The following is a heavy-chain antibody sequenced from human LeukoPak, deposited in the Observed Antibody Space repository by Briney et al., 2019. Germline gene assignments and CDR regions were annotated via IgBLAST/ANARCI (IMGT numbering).Heavy chain of an antibody. CDR3: AKDCQRNIVDTTYFDS. D-gene: IGHD5-12*01. CDR2: IRYDGSNK. CDR1: GFSFGSYG. Sequence: GGSLRLSCAASGFSFGSYGMHWVRQAPGKGLEWVSFIRYDGSNKYYADSMKGRFTISRDNFKNTLYLQMTSLRAGDTAVYYCAKDCQRNIVDTTYFDSWGQGTLVTVSS. J-gene: IGHJ4*02. V-gene: IGHV3-30*02.